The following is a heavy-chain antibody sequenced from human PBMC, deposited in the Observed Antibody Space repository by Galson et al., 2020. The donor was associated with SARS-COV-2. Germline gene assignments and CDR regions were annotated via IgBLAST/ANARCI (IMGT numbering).Heavy chain of an antibody. Sequence: ASVKVSCAASGFTFSSYWMHWVRQAPGKGLVWVSRINSDGSSTSYADSVKGRFTISRDNAKNTLYLQMNSLRAEDTAVYYCAREAYSGYEVGYYGMDVWGQGTTVTVSS. CDR3: AREAYSGYEVGYYGMDV. D-gene: IGHD5-12*01. V-gene: IGHV3-74*01. CDR2: INSDGSST. CDR1: GFTFSSYW. J-gene: IGHJ6*02.